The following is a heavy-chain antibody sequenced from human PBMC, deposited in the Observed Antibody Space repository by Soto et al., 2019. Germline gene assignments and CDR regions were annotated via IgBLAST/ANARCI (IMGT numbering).Heavy chain of an antibody. CDR3: AKLVYDFWSTKAPTWYYYGMDV. D-gene: IGHD3-3*01. J-gene: IGHJ6*02. Sequence: GGSLRLSCAASGFTFSSYGMHWVRQAPGKGLEWVAVISYDGSNKYYADSVKGRFTISRDNSKNTLYLQMNSLRAEDTAVYYCAKLVYDFWSTKAPTWYYYGMDVWGQGTTVTVSS. CDR2: ISYDGSNK. CDR1: GFTFSSYG. V-gene: IGHV3-30*18.